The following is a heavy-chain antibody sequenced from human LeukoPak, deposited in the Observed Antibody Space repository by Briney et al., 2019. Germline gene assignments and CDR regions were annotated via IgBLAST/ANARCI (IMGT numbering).Heavy chain of an antibody. V-gene: IGHV4-4*09. CDR1: GGSISSYY. D-gene: IGHD2-2*01. J-gene: IGHJ5*02. CDR2: IYTSGST. Sequence: SETLSLTCTVSGGSISSYYWSWIRQPPGKGLEWIGYIYTSGSTNYNPSLKSRVTISVDTSRNQFSLKLSSVTAADTAVYYCARRNGDLEYCSSTSCPNWFDLWGQGTLVTVSS. CDR3: ARRNGDLEYCSSTSCPNWFDL.